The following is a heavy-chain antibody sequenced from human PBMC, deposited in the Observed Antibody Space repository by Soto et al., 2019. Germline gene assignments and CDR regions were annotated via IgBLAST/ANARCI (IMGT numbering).Heavy chain of an antibody. J-gene: IGHJ4*02. Sequence: ASVKVSCKASRYTFRTYGISWVRQAPGQGLEWMGWIYVYNGNTEYGQKFQGRVTMTTDTSTSTAYMELRSLRSDDTAVYYCARAIAGGYGYTALASWGQGTLVTVSS. D-gene: IGHD5-18*01. V-gene: IGHV1-18*01. CDR1: RYTFRTYG. CDR3: ARAIAGGYGYTALAS. CDR2: IYVYNGNT.